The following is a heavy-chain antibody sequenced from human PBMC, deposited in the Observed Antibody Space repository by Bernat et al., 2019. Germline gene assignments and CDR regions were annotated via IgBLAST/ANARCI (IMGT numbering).Heavy chain of an antibody. D-gene: IGHD2-15*01. CDR3: ARVSGIGCSGGSCYLG. CDR1: GFTFSDYY. Sequence: QLQLVESGGGLVKPGGSLRLSCAASGFTFSDYYMSWIRQAPGKGLEWVSYISSSGSTIFSADSVKGRFTVSRDNAKNSLFLQMNSLRAEDTAVHYCARVSGIGCSGGSCYLGWGQGTLVTVSS. V-gene: IGHV3-11*01. CDR2: ISSSGSTI. J-gene: IGHJ4*02.